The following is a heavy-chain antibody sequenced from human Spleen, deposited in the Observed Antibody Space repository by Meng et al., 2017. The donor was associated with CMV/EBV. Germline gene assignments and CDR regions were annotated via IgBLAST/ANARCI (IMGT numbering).Heavy chain of an antibody. D-gene: IGHD3-22*01. CDR2: IYYSGST. CDR1: GDSISRSSHY. Sequence: ESLKISCTVSGDSISRSSHYWGWIRQPPGKGLEWIGSIYYSGSTYYNPSLESRVTMSVDTSKNQFSLKLSSVTAADTAVYYCARGYYYDSSGYYSGKNWFDPWGQGTLVTVSS. V-gene: IGHV4-39*07. J-gene: IGHJ5*02. CDR3: ARGYYYDSSGYYSGKNWFDP.